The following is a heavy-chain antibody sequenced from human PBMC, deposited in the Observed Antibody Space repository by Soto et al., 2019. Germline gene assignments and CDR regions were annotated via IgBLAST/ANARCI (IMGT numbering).Heavy chain of an antibody. J-gene: IGHJ3*02. CDR2: ISGSGGST. D-gene: IGHD2-15*01. CDR3: AKDALPYCSGGSCYPYAFDI. V-gene: IGHV3-23*01. CDR1: GFTFSSYA. Sequence: GGSLRLSCAASGFTFSSYAVSWVRQAPGKGLEWVSAISGSGGSTYYADSVKGRFTISRDNSKNTLYLQMNSLRAEDTAVYYCAKDALPYCSGGSCYPYAFDIWGQGTMVTVSS.